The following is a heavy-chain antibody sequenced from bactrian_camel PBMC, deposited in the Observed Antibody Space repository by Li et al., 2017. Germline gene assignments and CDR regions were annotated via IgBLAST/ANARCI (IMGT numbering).Heavy chain of an antibody. CDR1: GYHHNNYL. CDR2: FTTRTGDT. Sequence: HVQLVESGGGSVQTGGSLRLSCAASGYHHNNYLMAWFRWAPGKEREVVAAFTTRTGDTIYADSVKGRFTISKDNAKNTLYLQMNSLKPEDTAVYYCAAECAPDEAGGFRYWGQGTQVTVS. D-gene: IGHD6*01. CDR3: AAECAPDEAGGFRY. V-gene: IGHV3S53*01. J-gene: IGHJ6*01.